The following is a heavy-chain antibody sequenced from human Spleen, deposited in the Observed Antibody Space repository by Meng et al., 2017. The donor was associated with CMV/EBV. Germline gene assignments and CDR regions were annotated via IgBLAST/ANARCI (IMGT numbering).Heavy chain of an antibody. CDR2: IYHSGST. J-gene: IGHJ4*02. V-gene: IGHV4-4*02. CDR3: ATRRGNYYDSSGPLRY. D-gene: IGHD3-22*01. Sequence: GSIRSSNWWSWVRQPTGKGLEWIGEIYHSGSTNYNPSLKSRVTISVDKSKNQFSLKLSSVTAADTAVYYCATRRGNYYDSSGPLRYWGQGTLVTVSS. CDR1: GSIRSSNW.